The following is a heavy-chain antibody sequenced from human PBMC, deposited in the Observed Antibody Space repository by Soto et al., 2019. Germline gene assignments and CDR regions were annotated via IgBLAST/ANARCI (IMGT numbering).Heavy chain of an antibody. Sequence: GGSLRLSCAASGFTFSSYAMSWVRQAPGKGLEWVSAISGSGGSTYYADSVKGRFTISRDNSKNTLYLQMNSLRAEDTAVYYCAKVGLPYCSSTSCYGPGSFFGVVTHGYMDVWGKGTTVTVSS. V-gene: IGHV3-23*01. J-gene: IGHJ6*03. CDR3: AKVGLPYCSSTSCYGPGSFFGVVTHGYMDV. CDR1: GFTFSSYA. CDR2: ISGSGGST. D-gene: IGHD2-2*01.